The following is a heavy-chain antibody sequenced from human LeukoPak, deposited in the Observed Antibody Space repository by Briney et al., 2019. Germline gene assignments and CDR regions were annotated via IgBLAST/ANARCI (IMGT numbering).Heavy chain of an antibody. CDR1: GYTFTSYG. J-gene: IGHJ4*02. CDR3: ARDRTLQPTDY. D-gene: IGHD1-1*01. CDR2: ISAYNGKT. Sequence: ASVQVSCQAPGYTFTSYGISWVRPAPGQGLEWMGWISAYNGKTNYAQKLQGRVTMTTDTSTSTAYMELRSLRSDDTAVYYCARDRTLQPTDYWGQGTLVTVSS. V-gene: IGHV1-18*01.